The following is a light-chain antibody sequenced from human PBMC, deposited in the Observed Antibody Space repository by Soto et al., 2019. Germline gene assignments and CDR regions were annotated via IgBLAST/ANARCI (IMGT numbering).Light chain of an antibody. J-gene: IGKJ5*01. Sequence: EIVMTQSPATLSVSPGERATLSCRASQSVSSNLAWYQQKPGQAPRLLIYDASTRATGIPARFSGSGSGTEFTLTISRLEPEDFAVYYCQQYGTPPPNFGQGTRLEI. V-gene: IGKV3-15*01. CDR2: DAS. CDR3: QQYGTPPPN. CDR1: QSVSSN.